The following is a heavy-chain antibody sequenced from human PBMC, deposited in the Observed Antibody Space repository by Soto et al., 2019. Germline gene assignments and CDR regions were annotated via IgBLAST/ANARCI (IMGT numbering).Heavy chain of an antibody. CDR3: ARSASSSSYYYYYYMDV. D-gene: IGHD6-6*01. CDR2: IYYSGST. J-gene: IGHJ6*03. Sequence: SETLSLTCTVSGGSISSYYWSWIRQPPGKGLEWIGYIYYSGSTNYNPSLKSRVTISVDTSKNQFSLKLSSVTAADTAVYYCARSASSSSYYYYYYMDVWGKGTTVTVSS. V-gene: IGHV4-59*08. CDR1: GGSISSYY.